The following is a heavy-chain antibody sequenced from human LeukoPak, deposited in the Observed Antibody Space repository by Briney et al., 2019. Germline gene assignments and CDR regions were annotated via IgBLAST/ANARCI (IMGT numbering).Heavy chain of an antibody. CDR2: ISNTGSST. CDR3: ARETHTSTWISYYYYYMDV. D-gene: IGHD6-13*01. Sequence: GGSLRLSCAVSGFTLSDYYMTWIRQAPGKGLEWVSCISNTGSSTYYADSVEGRFHISRDNAKNSLYLQMNSMRAEDTAVYYCARETHTSTWISYYYYYMDVWGKGTTVTVSS. V-gene: IGHV3-11*01. CDR1: GFTLSDYY. J-gene: IGHJ6*03.